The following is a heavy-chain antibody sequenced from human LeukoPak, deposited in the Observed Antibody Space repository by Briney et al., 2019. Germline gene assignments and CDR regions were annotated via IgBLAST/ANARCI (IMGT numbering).Heavy chain of an antibody. J-gene: IGHJ4*02. CDR3: AHTVRASAGLIDY. CDR1: GFSLSTTGVGVG. D-gene: IGHD6-13*01. Sequence: SGPALVKPTQTLTLTCTFSGFSLSTTGVGVGVGWIRQPPGEALEWLALIYWNDEKHYSPSLKTRLTITKDTSKNQVVLTMTNMDPVDTATYSCAHTVRASAGLIDYWGQGTLVTVSS. CDR2: IYWNDEK. V-gene: IGHV2-5*01.